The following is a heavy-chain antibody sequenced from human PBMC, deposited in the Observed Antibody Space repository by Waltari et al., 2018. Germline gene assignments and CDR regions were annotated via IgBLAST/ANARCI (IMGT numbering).Heavy chain of an antibody. CDR3: AQGRWLQLYYFDY. CDR1: GFTFSSYA. J-gene: IGHJ4*02. CDR2: ISGSGGST. V-gene: IGHV3-23*01. Sequence: EVQLLESGGGLVQPGGSLRLSCAASGFTFSSYAMSWVRQAPGKGLEWVSAISGSGGSTYYADSVKGRFTISRDNSKNTLYLQMNSLRAEDTAVYYCAQGRWLQLYYFDYWGQGTLVTVSS. D-gene: IGHD1-1*01.